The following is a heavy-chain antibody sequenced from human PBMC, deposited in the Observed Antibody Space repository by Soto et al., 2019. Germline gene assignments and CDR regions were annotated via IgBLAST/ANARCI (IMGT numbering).Heavy chain of an antibody. V-gene: IGHV3-33*08. CDR2: IWYDGRNK. CDR1: GFTFSDYV. Sequence: HPGGSLRLSCAASGFTFSDYVMHWVRQAPGKGLEWVTVIWYDGRNKFYADSVKGRFTISRDNPKNTLYLQMSSLRGEDTAVYYCATQGPQDDTFDSWGRGTMVTVSS. CDR3: ATQGPQDDTFDS. J-gene: IGHJ3*02.